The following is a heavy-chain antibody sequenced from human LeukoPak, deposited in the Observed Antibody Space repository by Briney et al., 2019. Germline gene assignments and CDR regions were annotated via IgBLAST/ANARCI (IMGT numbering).Heavy chain of an antibody. CDR2: ISYDGSDK. J-gene: IGHJ4*02. D-gene: IGHD3-22*01. CDR3: AKGSYYDSSGSFYFDY. Sequence: GGSLRLSCVASGFTFSRYVMHWVRQAPGKGLEWVAVISYDGSDKLYADSVKGRFTISRDNSKNTLYVQVNSLGTEDTAAYYCAKGSYYDSSGSFYFDYWGQGTLVTVSS. CDR1: GFTFSRYV. V-gene: IGHV3-30-3*01.